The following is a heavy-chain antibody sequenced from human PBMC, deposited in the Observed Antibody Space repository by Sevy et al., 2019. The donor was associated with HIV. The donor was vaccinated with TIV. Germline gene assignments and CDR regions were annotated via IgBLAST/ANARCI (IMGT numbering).Heavy chain of an antibody. V-gene: IGHV4-59*01. CDR2: IYYSGST. D-gene: IGHD3-22*01. Sequence: SETLSLTCTVSGGSISSYYWSWIRQPPGKGLEWIGYIYYSGSTNYNPSLKSRVTISVDTSKNKFSLKLSSVTAADTAVYYCARELYDSSGYNYFDYWGQGALVTVSS. CDR3: ARELYDSSGYNYFDY. CDR1: GGSISSYY. J-gene: IGHJ4*02.